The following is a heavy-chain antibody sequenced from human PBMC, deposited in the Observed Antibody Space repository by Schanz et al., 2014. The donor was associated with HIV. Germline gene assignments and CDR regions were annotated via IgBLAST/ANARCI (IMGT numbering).Heavy chain of an antibody. D-gene: IGHD3-10*01. J-gene: IGHJ4*02. V-gene: IGHV1-8*01. CDR1: GYTFTSYD. Sequence: QVQLVQSGAEVKKPGASVKVSCTASGYTFTSYDINWVRQATGQGLEWMGWMNPNSGNTGYAQKFQGRVTMTGDTSIDTAYLVLSSLRSEDTAVYFCARVPTHYYGSGSYYPFDYWGQGTLVAVSS. CDR2: MNPNSGNT. CDR3: ARVPTHYYGSGSYYPFDY.